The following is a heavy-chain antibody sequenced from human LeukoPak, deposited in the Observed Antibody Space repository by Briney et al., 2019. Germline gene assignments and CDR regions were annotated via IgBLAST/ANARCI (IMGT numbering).Heavy chain of an antibody. CDR1: GFTFSSYS. D-gene: IGHD2-15*01. Sequence: GGSLRLSCAASGFTFSSYSMNWVRQAPGKGLEWVSSISSSSSYIYYADSVKGRFTISRDNARNSLYLQMNSLRAEDTAVYYCARDGLAAATLHWCFDLWGRGTLVTVSS. J-gene: IGHJ2*01. V-gene: IGHV3-21*01. CDR3: ARDGLAAATLHWCFDL. CDR2: ISSSSSYI.